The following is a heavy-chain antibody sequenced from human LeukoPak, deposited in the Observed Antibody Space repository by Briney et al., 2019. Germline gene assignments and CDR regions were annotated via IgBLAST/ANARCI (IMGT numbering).Heavy chain of an antibody. Sequence: SQTLSLTCAISGDSVSSNSAAWNWIRQSPSRGLEWLGRTYYRSKWYNDYAVSVKSRITINPDTSKNQFSLQLNSATPEDTAVYYCARDPYDFWSGSINAFDIWGQGTMVTVSS. CDR2: TYYRSKWYN. V-gene: IGHV6-1*01. CDR3: ARDPYDFWSGSINAFDI. CDR1: GDSVSSNSAA. J-gene: IGHJ3*02. D-gene: IGHD3-3*01.